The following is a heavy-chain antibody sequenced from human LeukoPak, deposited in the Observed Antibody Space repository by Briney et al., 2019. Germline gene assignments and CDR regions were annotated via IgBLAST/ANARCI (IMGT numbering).Heavy chain of an antibody. CDR3: ARGRIAARPRFDY. J-gene: IGHJ4*02. CDR2: IYSGGST. CDR1: GFTVSSNY. V-gene: IGHV3-66*02. D-gene: IGHD6-6*01. Sequence: PGGSLRLSCAASGFTVSSNYMSGVRQAPGKGLEWVSVIYSGGSTYYADSVKGRFTISRDNSKNTLYLQMNSLRAEDTAVYYCARGRIAARPRFDYWGQGTLVTVSS.